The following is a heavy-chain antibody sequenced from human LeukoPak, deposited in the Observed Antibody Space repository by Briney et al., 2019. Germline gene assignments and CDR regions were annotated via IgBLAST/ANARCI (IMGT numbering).Heavy chain of an antibody. J-gene: IGHJ3*02. V-gene: IGHV4-38-2*01. CDR3: ARGAAVGGNAFDI. D-gene: IGHD6-19*01. CDR1: GYSISSGYY. CDR2: IYHSGST. Sequence: SETLSLTCAVSGYSISSGYYWGWIRQPPGKGLEWIGSIYHSGSTYYNPSLKSRVTISVDTSKNQFSLKLSSVTAADTAVYYCARGAAVGGNAFDIWGQGTMVTVSS.